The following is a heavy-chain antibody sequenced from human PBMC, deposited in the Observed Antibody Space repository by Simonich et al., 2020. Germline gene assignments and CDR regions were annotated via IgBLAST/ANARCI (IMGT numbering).Heavy chain of an antibody. J-gene: IGHJ2*01. Sequence: QVQLVQSGAEVKKPGASVKVSCKASGYTFTGYYMHWVRQAPGQGLEWMVWINPNRGGTNYAQKFQGRVTMTRDTSISTAYMELSRLRSDDTAVYYCARDSYSSWYFDLWGRGTLVTVSS. CDR2: INPNRGGT. D-gene: IGHD6-13*01. V-gene: IGHV1-2*02. CDR1: GYTFTGYY. CDR3: ARDSYSSWYFDL.